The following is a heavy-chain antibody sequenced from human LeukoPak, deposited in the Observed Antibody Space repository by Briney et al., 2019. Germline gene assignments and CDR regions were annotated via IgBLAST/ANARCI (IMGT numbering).Heavy chain of an antibody. D-gene: IGHD2-21*01. CDR3: ITPLPYSAQ. J-gene: IGHJ4*02. CDR2: ISGSGDNT. CDR1: GFTFSSYA. V-gene: IGHV3-23*01. Sequence: PGGSLRLSCAASGFTFSSYAMSWVRQAPGKGLEWVSGISGSGDNTYYADSVKGRFTISRDNSKNTLYVQVNSLGTEDTAAYYCITPLPYSAQGGQGTLVTVSS.